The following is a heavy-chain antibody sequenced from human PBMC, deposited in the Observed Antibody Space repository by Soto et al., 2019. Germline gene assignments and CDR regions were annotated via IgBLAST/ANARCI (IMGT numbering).Heavy chain of an antibody. CDR3: SSPSRASCSGASCYDY. J-gene: IGHJ4*02. CDR1: GFTLIGSA. Sequence: GGSLRLSCAASGFTLIGSAVHWGRQAPGKGLEWVGRIRSKANNYATTYGAPVKGRFTISRDDSKNTAYLQMNSLKTEDTAVYFCSSPSRASCSGASCYDYWGQGTLVTVSS. CDR2: IRSKANNYAT. D-gene: IGHD2-15*01. V-gene: IGHV3-73*01.